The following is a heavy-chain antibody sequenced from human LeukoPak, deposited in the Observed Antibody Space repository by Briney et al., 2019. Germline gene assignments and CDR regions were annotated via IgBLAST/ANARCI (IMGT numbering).Heavy chain of an antibody. CDR3: ARDPNTDYYDSWYYFDC. CDR2: IWYDGSNK. CDR1: GFTFSSYG. Sequence: GGSLRLSCAASGFTFSSYGMHWVRQAPGKGLEWVAVIWYDGSNKYYADSVKGRFTISRDNSKNTLYLQMNSLRAEDTAVYYCARDPNTDYYDSWYYFDCWGQGTLVTVSS. V-gene: IGHV3-33*01. D-gene: IGHD3-22*01. J-gene: IGHJ4*02.